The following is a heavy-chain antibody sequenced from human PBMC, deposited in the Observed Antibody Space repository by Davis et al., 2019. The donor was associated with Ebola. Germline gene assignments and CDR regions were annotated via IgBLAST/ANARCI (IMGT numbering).Heavy chain of an antibody. CDR3: ASPLNSGGEYFQH. D-gene: IGHD6-25*01. J-gene: IGHJ1*01. Sequence: GESLKISCAASGFTFSSYAMHWVRQAPGKGLEWVAVIWYDGSNKYYADSVKGRFTISRDNSKNTLYLQMNSLRAEDTAVYYCASPLNSGGEYFQHWGQGTLVTVSS. CDR2: IWYDGSNK. CDR1: GFTFSSYA. V-gene: IGHV3-33*08.